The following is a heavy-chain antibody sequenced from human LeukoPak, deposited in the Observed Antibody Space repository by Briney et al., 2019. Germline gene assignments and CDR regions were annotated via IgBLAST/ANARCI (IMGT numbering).Heavy chain of an antibody. V-gene: IGHV4-34*01. CDR2: INHSGST. CDR3: ASLTGTMDYYYYYMDV. D-gene: IGHD1-20*01. J-gene: IGHJ6*03. Sequence: SETLSVTCAVYGGSFSGYDWSWIRQPPGKRLEWIGEINHSGSTNYNPSLKSRVTISVDTSKNQFSLKLTSVTAADTAVYYCASLTGTMDYYYYYMDVWGKGTTVTVSS. CDR1: GGSFSGYD.